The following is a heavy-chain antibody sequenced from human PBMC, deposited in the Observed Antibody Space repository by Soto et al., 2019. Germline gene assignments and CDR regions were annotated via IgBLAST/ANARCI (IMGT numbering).Heavy chain of an antibody. CDR3: ARGYYYDSSVDY. CDR2: IYHSGST. D-gene: IGHD3-22*01. J-gene: IGHJ4*02. Sequence: QVQLQESGPGLVKPSGTLSLTCAVSGGSISSSTWWSWVRQPPGKGLEWIGEIYHSGSTNYNPSLKGRVTISVDKSKNQFSLKLSSVTAADTAVYYCARGYYYDSSVDYWCQGTLVTVSS. V-gene: IGHV4-4*02. CDR1: GGSISSSTW.